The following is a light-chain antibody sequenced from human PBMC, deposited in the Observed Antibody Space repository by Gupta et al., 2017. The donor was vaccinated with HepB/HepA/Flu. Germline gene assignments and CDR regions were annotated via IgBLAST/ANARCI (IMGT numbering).Light chain of an antibody. J-gene: IGKJ4*01. CDR1: QSISSF. Sequence: EIVLTQSPGTLSLSQGERATLSCRASQSISSFLAWYQQTPGQAPRLLIYGASNRATGIPARFSGSESGTDFTLTISNLEPEDFAVYYCQQCYNWPLTFGGGTKVEIK. CDR2: GAS. V-gene: IGKV3-11*01. CDR3: QQCYNWPLT.